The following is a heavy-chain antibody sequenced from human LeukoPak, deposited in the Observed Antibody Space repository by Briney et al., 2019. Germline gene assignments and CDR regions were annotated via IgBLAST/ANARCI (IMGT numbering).Heavy chain of an antibody. J-gene: IGHJ4*02. Sequence: SETLSLTCTVSGGSSSSSNYYWGWIRQPPGKGLEWIGSIYYSGSTYYNPSLKSRVTISVDTSKNQFSLKLSSVTAADTAVYYCARGVTYYDYVWGSYRPYYFDYWGQGTLVTVSS. CDR2: IYYSGST. CDR3: ARGVTYYDYVWGSYRPYYFDY. CDR1: GGSSSSSNYY. D-gene: IGHD3-16*02. V-gene: IGHV4-39*01.